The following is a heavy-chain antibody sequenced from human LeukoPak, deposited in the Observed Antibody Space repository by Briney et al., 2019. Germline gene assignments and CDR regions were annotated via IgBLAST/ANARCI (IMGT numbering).Heavy chain of an antibody. D-gene: IGHD6-13*01. CDR3: AREGVSQGFLKAAPVLND. Sequence: ASVKVSCKASGYSFTGNHLHWVRQAPGQGLEWMGRTNPKSGGTNYAQKFQDRVTITRDTSISTAYIELRRLRSDDTAVYYCAREGVSQGFLKAAPVLNDWGQGTLVIVSS. V-gene: IGHV1-2*06. CDR1: GYSFTGNH. CDR2: TNPKSGGT. J-gene: IGHJ4*02.